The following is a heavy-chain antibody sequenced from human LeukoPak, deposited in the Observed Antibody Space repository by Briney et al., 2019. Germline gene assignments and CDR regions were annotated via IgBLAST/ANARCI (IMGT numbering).Heavy chain of an antibody. D-gene: IGHD3-22*01. CDR2: INHSGIT. V-gene: IGHV4-34*01. Sequence: PSETLSLTCAVYGGSFSTYYWNWIRQPPGKGLEWIGEINHSGITNYNSSLKSRVTISVDTSKNQFSLKLSSVTAADTAVYYCARARFDSSGYVPFVDYWGQGTLVTVSS. CDR1: GGSFSTYY. CDR3: ARARFDSSGYVPFVDY. J-gene: IGHJ4*02.